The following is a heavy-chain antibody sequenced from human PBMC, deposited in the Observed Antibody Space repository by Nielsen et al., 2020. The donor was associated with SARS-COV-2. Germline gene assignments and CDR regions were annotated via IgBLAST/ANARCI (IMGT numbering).Heavy chain of an antibody. J-gene: IGHJ5*02. CDR2: ISAYNGNT. D-gene: IGHD3-22*01. CDR3: ARNYYDSSGYTAGSDP. Sequence: ASVKVSCKASGYRFMSYGITWVRQAPGQGLEWMGWISAYNGNTNYAQKLQGRVTMTTDTSTSTAYMELRSLRSDDTAVYYCARNYYDSSGYTAGSDPWGQGTLVTVSS. V-gene: IGHV1-18*01. CDR1: GYRFMSYG.